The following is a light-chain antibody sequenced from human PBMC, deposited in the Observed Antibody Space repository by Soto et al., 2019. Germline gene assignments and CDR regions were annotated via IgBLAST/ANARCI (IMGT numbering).Light chain of an antibody. CDR1: QSVSSR. V-gene: IGKV3-20*01. CDR3: LQYRSYPFT. J-gene: IGKJ2*01. Sequence: EIVMTQSPGTLSLSPGERATLSCRASQSVSSRLAWYQQKPGQAPRLLISGASSRATGIPDRFSGSGSGTDFTLTISRLEPEDFATYYCLQYRSYPFTFGQGTKLEIK. CDR2: GAS.